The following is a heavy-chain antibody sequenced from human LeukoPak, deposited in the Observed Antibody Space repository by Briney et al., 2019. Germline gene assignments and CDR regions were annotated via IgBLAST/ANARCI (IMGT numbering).Heavy chain of an antibody. J-gene: IGHJ6*02. Sequence: GASVKVSCKASGYTFTSYDINWVRRAPGQGLEWMGWISAYNGNTNYAQKLQGRVTVTTDTSTTTAYMELRSLRSDDTGVYYCARDTYTGVGATKWDYSHYGMDVWGQGTTVTVSS. CDR1: GYTFTSYD. D-gene: IGHD1-26*01. V-gene: IGHV1-18*01. CDR3: ARDTYTGVGATKWDYSHYGMDV. CDR2: ISAYNGNT.